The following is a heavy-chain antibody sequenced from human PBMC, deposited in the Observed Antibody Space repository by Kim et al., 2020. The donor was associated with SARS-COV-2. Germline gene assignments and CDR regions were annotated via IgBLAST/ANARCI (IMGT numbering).Heavy chain of an antibody. D-gene: IGHD5-18*01. CDR1: GFTFGDYA. CDR3: TGGIQLWFPNYYGMDV. Sequence: GGSLRLSCTASGFTFGDYAMSWVRQAPGKGLEWVGFIRSKAYGGTTEYAASVKGRFTISRDDSKSIAYLQMNSLKTEDTAVYYCTGGIQLWFPNYYGMDVWGQATTVTVSS. CDR2: IRSKAYGGTT. J-gene: IGHJ6*02. V-gene: IGHV3-49*04.